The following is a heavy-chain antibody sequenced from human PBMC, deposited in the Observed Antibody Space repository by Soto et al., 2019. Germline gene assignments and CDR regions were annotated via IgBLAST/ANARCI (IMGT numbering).Heavy chain of an antibody. V-gene: IGHV5-10-1*01. D-gene: IGHD6-19*01. CDR1: GYSFTSHW. CDR3: ARQIAVAGPTGTYYYGMDV. CDR2: IDPSDSYT. J-gene: IGHJ6*02. Sequence: GESLKISCKGSGYSFTSHWISWVRQMPGKGLEWMGRIDPSDSYTSYSPSFQGHVTISADKSISTVYLQWSSLKASDTAMYYCARQIAVAGPTGTYYYGMDVWGQGTTVTVSS.